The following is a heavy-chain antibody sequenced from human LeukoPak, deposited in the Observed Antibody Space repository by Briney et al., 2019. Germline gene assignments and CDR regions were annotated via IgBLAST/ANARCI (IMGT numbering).Heavy chain of an antibody. V-gene: IGHV3-23*01. CDR1: GFTFSSHA. D-gene: IGHD3-22*01. CDR2: ISGSGGST. Sequence: AGGSLRLSCAASGFTFSSHAMSWVRQAPGKGLEWVSGISGSGGSTYYADSVKGRFTISRDNSKNTLYLQMNSLRAEDTAVYYCAKGSDYYYDSSGFFDYWGQGTLVTVSS. J-gene: IGHJ4*02. CDR3: AKGSDYYYDSSGFFDY.